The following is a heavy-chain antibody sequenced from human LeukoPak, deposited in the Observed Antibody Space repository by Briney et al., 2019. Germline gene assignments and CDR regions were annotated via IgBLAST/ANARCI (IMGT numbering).Heavy chain of an antibody. V-gene: IGHV1-18*01. CDR3: GRDYRSSFPMDV. CDR1: GYTFTTFG. D-gene: IGHD6-6*01. Sequence: GASVKVSCKAAGYTFTTFGISWVRQSPGQGLEGLGWISAHNGDTNYAQKFQGRVSMTTDTSTSTAYLELRSLRYDDTAIYYCGRDYRSSFPMDVWGKGTTVTVSS. CDR2: ISAHNGDT. J-gene: IGHJ6*03.